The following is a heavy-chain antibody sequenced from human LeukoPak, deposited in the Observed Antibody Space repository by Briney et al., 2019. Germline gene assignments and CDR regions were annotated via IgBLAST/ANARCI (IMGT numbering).Heavy chain of an antibody. V-gene: IGHV1-2*02. CDR2: INPNSGGT. D-gene: IGHD1-26*01. CDR1: GYTFTGYY. CDR3: AREGGGIVGATDAFDY. Sequence: GASVKVSCKASGYTFTGYYMHWVRQAPGQGLEWMGWINPNSGGTNYAQKFQGRVTMTRDTSISTAYMELSRLRSDDTAVYYCAREGGGIVGATDAFDYWGQGTLVTVSS. J-gene: IGHJ4*02.